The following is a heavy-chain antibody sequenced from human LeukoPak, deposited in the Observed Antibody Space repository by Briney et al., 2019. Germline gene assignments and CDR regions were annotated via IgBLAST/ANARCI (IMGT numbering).Heavy chain of an antibody. Sequence: NASETLSLTCTVSGGSISTYHWSWIRQPPGKGLEWIGYFYYNGDTNYSPSLKSRVVISADTSQNQLSLMVRSVTAADTALYYCARELGSAFDIWGQGIMVIVSS. CDR3: ARELGSAFDI. J-gene: IGHJ3*02. CDR2: FYYNGDT. D-gene: IGHD3-3*02. CDR1: GGSISTYH. V-gene: IGHV4-59*01.